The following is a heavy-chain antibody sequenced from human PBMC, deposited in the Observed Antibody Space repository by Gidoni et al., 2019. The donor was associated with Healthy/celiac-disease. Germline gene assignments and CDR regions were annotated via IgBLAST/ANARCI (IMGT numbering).Heavy chain of an antibody. CDR1: GFTVSSNY. CDR2: IYSGGST. Sequence: EVQLVESGGGLIQPGGSLRLSCAASGFTVSSNYMSWVRQAPGKGLEWVSVIYSGGSTYYADSVKGRFTISRDNSKNTLYLQMNSLRAEDTAVYYCARVYGDYARGYFDYWGQGTLVTVSS. D-gene: IGHD4-17*01. V-gene: IGHV3-53*01. CDR3: ARVYGDYARGYFDY. J-gene: IGHJ4*02.